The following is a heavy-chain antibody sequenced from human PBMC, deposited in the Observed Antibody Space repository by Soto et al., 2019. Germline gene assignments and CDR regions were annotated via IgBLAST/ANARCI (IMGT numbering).Heavy chain of an antibody. J-gene: IGHJ4*02. Sequence: WSLRLSCAASGFTFSGSAMHWVRQASGKGLEWVGRIRSKANSYATAYAASVKGRFTISRDDSKNTAYLKMNSLKTEDTAVYYCTSTNFNRDGYNYVYWGPGALVTVSS. CDR1: GFTFSGSA. CDR3: TSTNFNRDGYNYVY. CDR2: IRSKANSYAT. V-gene: IGHV3-73*01. D-gene: IGHD5-12*01.